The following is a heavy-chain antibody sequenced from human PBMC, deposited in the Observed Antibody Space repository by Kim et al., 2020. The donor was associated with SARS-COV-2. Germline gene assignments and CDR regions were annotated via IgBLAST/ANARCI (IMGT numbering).Heavy chain of an antibody. D-gene: IGHD2-2*01. V-gene: IGHV4-61*01. CDR3: ARDIVVVPAATPYYYYYGMDV. CDR2: IYYSGST. J-gene: IGHJ6*02. CDR1: GGSVSSGSYY. Sequence: SETLSLTCTVSGGSVSSGSYYWSWIRQPPGKGLEWIGYIYYSGSTNYNPSLKSRVTISVDTSKNQFSLKLSSVTAADTAVYYCARDIVVVPAATPYYYYYGMDVWGQGTTVTVSS.